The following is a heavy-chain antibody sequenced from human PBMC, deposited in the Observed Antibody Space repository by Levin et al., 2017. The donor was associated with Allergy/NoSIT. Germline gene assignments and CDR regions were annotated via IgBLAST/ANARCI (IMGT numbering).Heavy chain of an antibody. CDR3: ARDLWQWLTQPLDY. CDR1: GYTFTSSG. CDR2: ISGYNGNT. D-gene: IGHD6-19*01. V-gene: IGHV1-18*01. J-gene: IGHJ4*02. Sequence: ASVKVSCKTSGYTFTSSGISWVRQAPGQGLEWMGWISGYNGNTKYAQKVQGRVTMTTDTSTSTAYMELRSLRSDDTAVYYCARDLWQWLTQPLDYWGQGTLVTVSS.